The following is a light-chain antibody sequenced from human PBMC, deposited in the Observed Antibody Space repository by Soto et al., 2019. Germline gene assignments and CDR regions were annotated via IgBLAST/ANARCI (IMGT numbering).Light chain of an antibody. CDR3: SSYTTSAPYV. CDR1: SSDVGAYNF. J-gene: IGLJ1*01. V-gene: IGLV2-14*01. Sequence: QSVLTQPASVSGSPGQSITISCTGTSSDVGAYNFASWYQHHPGRAPKLIIYEVTIRPSGVSNRFSGSKSGNTASLTISGLQAEDEADYYCSSYTTSAPYVFGIGTKVTVL. CDR2: EVT.